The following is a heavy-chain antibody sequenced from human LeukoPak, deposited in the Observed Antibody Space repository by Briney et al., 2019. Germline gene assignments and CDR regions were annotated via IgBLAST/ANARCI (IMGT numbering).Heavy chain of an antibody. J-gene: IGHJ6*02. D-gene: IGHD3-22*01. CDR3: AREMGDSSGYYNAVTRFFYYYGMDV. Sequence: PGGSLRLSCAASGFTFSSYGMHWVRQAPGKGLEWVAVIWYDGSNKYYADSVKGRFTISRDNSKNTLYLQMNSLRAEDTAVYYCAREMGDSSGYYNAVTRFFYYYGMDVWGQGTTVTVSS. V-gene: IGHV3-33*01. CDR2: IWYDGSNK. CDR1: GFTFSSYG.